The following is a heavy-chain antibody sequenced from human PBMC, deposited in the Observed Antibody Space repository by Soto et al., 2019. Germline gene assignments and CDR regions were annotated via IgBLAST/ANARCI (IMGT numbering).Heavy chain of an antibody. Sequence: QVQLVESGGGVVQPGRSLRLSCAVTGVTFSDYAMHWVRQAPGKGLEWVAVISFDGSNEYYADSVKGRFTISRDNIKNTLYLQMNSLRVEDTAVYYCAKALRGGCDYWGQGTLVTVSS. J-gene: IGHJ4*02. CDR2: ISFDGSNE. CDR1: GVTFSDYA. CDR3: AKALRGGCDY. D-gene: IGHD3-10*01. V-gene: IGHV3-30*18.